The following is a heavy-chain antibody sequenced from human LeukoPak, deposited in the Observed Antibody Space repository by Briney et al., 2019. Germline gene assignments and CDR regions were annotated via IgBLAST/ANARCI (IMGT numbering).Heavy chain of an antibody. V-gene: IGHV3-23*01. CDR2: ISSGGST. J-gene: IGHJ4*02. Sequence: PGGSLRLSCAASGFTFASCAMSWVRQAPGKRLEWVSSISSGGSTYYADSVKGRFTISRDNSKNTLYLQVNSLRAEDTAVYYCAKSLAAARDYWGQGTLVTVSS. D-gene: IGHD6-13*01. CDR1: GFTFASCA. CDR3: AKSLAAARDY.